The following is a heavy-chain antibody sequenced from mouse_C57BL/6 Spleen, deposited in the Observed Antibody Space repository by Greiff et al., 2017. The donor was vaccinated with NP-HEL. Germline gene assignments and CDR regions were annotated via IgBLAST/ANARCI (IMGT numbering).Heavy chain of an antibody. D-gene: IGHD1-1*01. Sequence: VQLQESGAELARPGASVKMSCKASGYTFTSYTMHWVKQRPGQGLEWIGYINPSSGYTKYNQKFKDKATLTADKSSSTAYMQLSSLTSEDSAVYYCAPTVVAPYAMDYWGQGTSVTVSS. CDR1: GYTFTSYT. V-gene: IGHV1-4*01. CDR3: APTVVAPYAMDY. J-gene: IGHJ4*01. CDR2: INPSSGYT.